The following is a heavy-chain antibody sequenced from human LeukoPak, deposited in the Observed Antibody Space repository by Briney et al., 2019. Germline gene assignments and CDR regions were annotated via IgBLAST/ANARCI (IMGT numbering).Heavy chain of an antibody. CDR1: GGSISSGDYY. CDR2: IYYSGST. J-gene: IGHJ4*02. CDR3: ARVKSQFNYYFDY. D-gene: IGHD1-1*01. Sequence: PSETLSLTCTVSGGSISSGDYYWSWIRQPPGKGLEWIGYIYYSGSTYYNPSLKSRVTISVDTSKNQFSLKLSSVTAADTAVYYCARVKSQFNYYFDYWGQGTLVTVSS. V-gene: IGHV4-30-4*08.